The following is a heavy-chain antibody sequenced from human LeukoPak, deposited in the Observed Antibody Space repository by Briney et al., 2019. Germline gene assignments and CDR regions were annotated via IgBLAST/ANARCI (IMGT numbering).Heavy chain of an antibody. CDR3: ARVGYSYVAFDI. CDR1: GGSISSSNW. V-gene: IGHV4-4*02. Sequence: PSGTLSLTCAVSGGSISSSNWWSWGRQPPGKGVEWRGEIYHSGNINYNPSLKSLVTISVHKSKNQFSLKLSSVTAADTAVYYCARVGYSYVAFDIWGQGTMVTVSS. J-gene: IGHJ3*02. D-gene: IGHD5-18*01. CDR2: IYHSGNI.